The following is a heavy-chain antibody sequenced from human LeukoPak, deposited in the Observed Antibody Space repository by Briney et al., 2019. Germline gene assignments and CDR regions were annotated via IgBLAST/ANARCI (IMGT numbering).Heavy chain of an antibody. Sequence: GGSLRLSCAGSGFTFSKHAMSWVRQAPGKGLEWVSVIYSGGSTYYADSVKGRFTISRDNSKNTLYLQMNSLRAEDTAVYYCARGTRGYSYGYRDYWGQGTLVTVSS. V-gene: IGHV3-53*01. D-gene: IGHD5-18*01. J-gene: IGHJ4*02. CDR2: IYSGGST. CDR1: GFTFSKHA. CDR3: ARGTRGYSYGYRDY.